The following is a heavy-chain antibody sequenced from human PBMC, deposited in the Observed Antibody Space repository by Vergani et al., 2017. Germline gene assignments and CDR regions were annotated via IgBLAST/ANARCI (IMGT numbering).Heavy chain of an antibody. J-gene: IGHJ6*02. CDR3: VRGFGFLGMDV. CDR2: TYFKSRLYN. Sequence: QVQLQQSGPGLVKPSQTLSLPCAISGDSVSSKSAAWNWIRQSPSRGLEWLGSTYFKSRLYNEYAISVKSRITINPDTYNNQFSMQLNSVTPEDTAIYYCVRGFGFLGMDVWGQGTAVTVSS. D-gene: IGHD6-25*01. CDR1: GDSVSSKSAA. V-gene: IGHV6-1*01.